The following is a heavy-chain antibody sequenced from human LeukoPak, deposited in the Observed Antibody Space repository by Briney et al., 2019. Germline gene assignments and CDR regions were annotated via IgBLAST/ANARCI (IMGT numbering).Heavy chain of an antibody. CDR3: ARETPHDAFDI. Sequence: GGSLRLSCAASGFTFRNYWMSWVRQAPGKGLEWVANIKQDGSEKHYVDSVKGRFTISRDNAKNSLYLQMNSLRAEDTAVYYCARETPHDAFDIWGQGTMVTVSS. CDR1: GFTFRNYW. CDR2: IKQDGSEK. V-gene: IGHV3-7*01. J-gene: IGHJ3*02.